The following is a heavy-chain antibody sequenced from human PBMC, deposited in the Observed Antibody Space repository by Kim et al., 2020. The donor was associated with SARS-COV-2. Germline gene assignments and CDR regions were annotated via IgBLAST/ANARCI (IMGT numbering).Heavy chain of an antibody. CDR2: INQSGSA. CDR1: GGSFSGYH. D-gene: IGHD2-15*01. Sequence: SETLSLTCAVYGGSFSGYHWSWIRQTPGKGLEWIGEINQSGSAYYNPSLSSRLTISVDTSKNQFSLRLRSVTAADTSVYYCARGFTPDVSGDSCYVAWG. CDR3: ARGFTPDVSGDSCYVA. J-gene: IGHJ5*01. V-gene: IGHV4-34*01.